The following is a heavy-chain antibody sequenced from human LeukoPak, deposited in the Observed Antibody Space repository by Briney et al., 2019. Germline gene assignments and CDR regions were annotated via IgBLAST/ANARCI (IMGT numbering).Heavy chain of an antibody. J-gene: IGHJ5*02. V-gene: IGHV1-69*05. Sequence: GSSVKVSCKASGGTFSSYAISWVRQAPGQGLEWMGGIIPIFGTANYAQKFQGRVTITTDESTSTAYMELSSLRPEDTAVYYCARDRHSYGLGGINWFDPWGQGTLVTVSS. CDR1: GGTFSSYA. D-gene: IGHD5-18*01. CDR3: ARDRHSYGLGGINWFDP. CDR2: IIPIFGTA.